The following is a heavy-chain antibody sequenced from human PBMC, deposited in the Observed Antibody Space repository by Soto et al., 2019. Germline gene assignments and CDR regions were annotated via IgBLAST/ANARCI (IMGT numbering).Heavy chain of an antibody. D-gene: IGHD6-13*01. CDR3: ARYSAASGTYYFDY. CDR1: GDSIIGTHW. CDR2: THHSRGT. Sequence: SETLSLTCAFSGDSIIGTHWWSWVRRPPGKGLEFIGETHHSRGTNYNPSLRSRVTMSLDKSKNQLSLILYSVTAADTGVYYCARYSAASGTYYFDYWGQGTLVTVS. V-gene: IGHV4-4*02. J-gene: IGHJ4*01.